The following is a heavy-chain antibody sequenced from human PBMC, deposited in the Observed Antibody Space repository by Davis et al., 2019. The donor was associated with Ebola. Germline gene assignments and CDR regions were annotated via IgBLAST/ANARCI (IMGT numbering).Heavy chain of an antibody. V-gene: IGHV3-74*01. CDR3: AREILGLRGLGNY. D-gene: IGHD6-19*01. J-gene: IGHJ4*02. CDR2: INSDGSST. Sequence: HTGGSLRLSCAASGFTFSSYWMHWVRQAPGKGLVWVSRINSDGSSTSYADSVKGRFTISRDNAKNTLYLQMNSLRAEDTAVYYCAREILGLRGLGNYWGQGTLVTVSS. CDR1: GFTFSSYW.